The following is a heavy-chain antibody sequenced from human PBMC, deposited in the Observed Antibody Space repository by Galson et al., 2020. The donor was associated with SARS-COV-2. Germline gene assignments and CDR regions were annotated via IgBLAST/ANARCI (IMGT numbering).Heavy chain of an antibody. CDR2: IVVGSDYA. CDR3: AADPDYYETTGYRL. Sequence: SVKVSCKASGFTFSSSAVQWVRQARGQRLESIGWIVVGSDYASYAQKFQGRVTISRDMSTSTVYMELSSLRSEDTAVYYCAADPDYYETTGYRLWGQGTLVTVSS. CDR1: GFTFSSSA. V-gene: IGHV1-58*01. D-gene: IGHD3-22*01. J-gene: IGHJ4*02.